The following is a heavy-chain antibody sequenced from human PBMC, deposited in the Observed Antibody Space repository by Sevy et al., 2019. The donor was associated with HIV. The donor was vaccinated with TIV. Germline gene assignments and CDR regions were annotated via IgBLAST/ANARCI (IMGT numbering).Heavy chain of an antibody. CDR2: IYYSGST. CDR3: ASGSGSYYDAFHI. Sequence: SETLSLTCSVPGGSISGNFWTWIRQPPGKGLEWIGYIYYSGSTNSNPSLKSRVSISLDTSKNQFSLRLNSVTAADTAVYYCASGSGSYYDAFHIWGQGTMVTVSS. CDR1: GGSISGNF. J-gene: IGHJ3*02. V-gene: IGHV4-59*01. D-gene: IGHD1-26*01.